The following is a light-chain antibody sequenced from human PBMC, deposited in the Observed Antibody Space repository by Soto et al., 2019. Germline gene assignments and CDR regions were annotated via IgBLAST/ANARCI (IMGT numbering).Light chain of an antibody. V-gene: IGLV2-14*01. CDR2: EVS. J-gene: IGLJ1*01. CDR1: SSDVGGYNY. CDR3: SSYTSSSTKV. Sequence: HSVLTQPASVSGSPGQSITISCTGTSSDVGGYNYVSWYQQHPGKAPKLMIYEVSNRPSGVSSRFSGSKSGNTASLTISGLQAEDEADYYCSSYTSSSTKVFGTGTKVTV.